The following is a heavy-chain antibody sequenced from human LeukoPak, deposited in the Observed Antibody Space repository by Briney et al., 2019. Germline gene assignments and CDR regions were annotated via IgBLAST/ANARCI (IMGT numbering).Heavy chain of an antibody. V-gene: IGHV4-34*01. CDR2: INHSGST. Sequence: PSETLSLTCAVYGGSFSGYYWSWIRQPPGKGLEWIGEINHSGSTNYNPSLKSRVTISVDTSKNQFSLKLSSVTAADTAVYYCARGRIDSSWPKYYFDYWGQGTLVTVSS. D-gene: IGHD6-13*01. CDR3: ARGRIDSSWPKYYFDY. CDR1: GGSFSGYY. J-gene: IGHJ4*02.